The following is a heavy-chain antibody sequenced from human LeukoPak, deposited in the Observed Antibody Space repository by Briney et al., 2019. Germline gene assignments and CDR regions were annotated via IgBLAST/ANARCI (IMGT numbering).Heavy chain of an antibody. J-gene: IGHJ4*02. Sequence: SETLSLTCTVSGGSISPYYWSWIRQPPGKGLEWIGSIFYSGSTYYNPSLKSRVTISVDTSKTQFSLKLSSVTAADTAVYYCAKQQLVRCFDYWGQGTLVTVSS. CDR1: GGSISPYY. D-gene: IGHD6-13*01. V-gene: IGHV4-59*05. CDR2: IFYSGST. CDR3: AKQQLVRCFDY.